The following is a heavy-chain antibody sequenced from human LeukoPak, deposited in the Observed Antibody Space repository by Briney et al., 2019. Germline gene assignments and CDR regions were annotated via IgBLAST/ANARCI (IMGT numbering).Heavy chain of an antibody. CDR1: GFPFGSYV. V-gene: IGHV3-48*02. J-gene: IGHJ4*02. Sequence: GGSLRLSCEASGFPFGSYVMSWVRQAPGKGLEWIAYINHNAEMIFYPDFVEGRFTISRDNAKSSLYLQMNALRYEDTAIYYCARDHDWAFDLWGQGTLVTVSS. D-gene: IGHD3-9*01. CDR3: ARDHDWAFDL. CDR2: INHNAEMI.